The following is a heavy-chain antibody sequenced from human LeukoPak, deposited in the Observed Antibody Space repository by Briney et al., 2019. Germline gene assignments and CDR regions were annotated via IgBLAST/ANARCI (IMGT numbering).Heavy chain of an antibody. V-gene: IGHV3-30*04. CDR3: ARLVVVAGQFDY. Sequence: PGGSLRLSCAASGFTFSSYAMHWVRQAPGKGLEWVAVISYDGSNKYYADSVKGRFTISRDNSKNTLYLQMNSLRAEDTAVYYCARLVVVAGQFDYWGQGTLVTVSS. CDR2: ISYDGSNK. CDR1: GFTFSSYA. D-gene: IGHD2-15*01. J-gene: IGHJ4*02.